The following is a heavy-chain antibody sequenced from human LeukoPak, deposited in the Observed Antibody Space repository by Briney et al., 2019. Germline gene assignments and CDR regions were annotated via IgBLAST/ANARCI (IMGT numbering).Heavy chain of an antibody. Sequence: SETLSLTCTVSGGSISSYYWSWIRQPPGKGLEWIGYIYYSGSTNYNPSLKSRVTISVDTSKNQFSLKLSSVTAADTAVYYCARHVGSGSWQNFDYWGQGTLVTVSS. J-gene: IGHJ4*02. D-gene: IGHD6-13*01. CDR2: IYYSGST. V-gene: IGHV4-59*08. CDR1: GGSISSYY. CDR3: ARHVGSGSWQNFDY.